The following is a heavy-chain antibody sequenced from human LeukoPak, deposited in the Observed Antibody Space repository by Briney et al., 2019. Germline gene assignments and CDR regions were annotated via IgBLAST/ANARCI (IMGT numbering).Heavy chain of an antibody. V-gene: IGHV3-33*01. CDR1: GFTFSSYG. D-gene: IGHD6-19*01. Sequence: PGGSLRLSCAASGFTFSSYGMHWVRQAPGKGLEWVAVICNDGSNKYYEDSVKGRFTISRDNSKNTLYWQMNSLRVEDTAVYYCTRGPIPAVAGAYFDYWGQGTLVTAPS. J-gene: IGHJ4*02. CDR2: ICNDGSNK. CDR3: TRGPIPAVAGAYFDY.